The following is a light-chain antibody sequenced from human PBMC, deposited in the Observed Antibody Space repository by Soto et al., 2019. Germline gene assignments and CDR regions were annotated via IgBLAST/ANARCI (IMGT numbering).Light chain of an antibody. Sequence: QSALTQLESVSGYPGQSITISCTGTSSDIGSYNLVSWYQQQPGKASKLMISNVSNRPLGVSDRVSGSKSVYTASLIIACLQAEDEPDDCCCSYVGSGTYVFGNGTKLTVL. CDR3: CSYVGSGTYV. CDR1: SSDIGSYNL. J-gene: IGLJ1*01. V-gene: IGLV2-23*02. CDR2: NVS.